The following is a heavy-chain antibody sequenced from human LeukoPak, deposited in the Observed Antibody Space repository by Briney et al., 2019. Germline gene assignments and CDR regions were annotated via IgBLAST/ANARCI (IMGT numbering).Heavy chain of an antibody. CDR1: GYTFTGYY. V-gene: IGHV1-2*02. Sequence: ASVRVSCKASGYTFTGYYMHWVRQAPGQGLEWMGWINPNSGGTNYAQKFQGRVTMTRDTSISTAYMELSRLRSDDTAVYYCARAYRYSKSNWFDPWGQGTLVTVSS. J-gene: IGHJ5*02. CDR2: INPNSGGT. D-gene: IGHD5-18*01. CDR3: ARAYRYSKSNWFDP.